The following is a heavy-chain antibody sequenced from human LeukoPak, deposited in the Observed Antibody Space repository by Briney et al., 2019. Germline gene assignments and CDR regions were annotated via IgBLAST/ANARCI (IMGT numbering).Heavy chain of an antibody. D-gene: IGHD1-26*01. Sequence: EASVKVSCKASGGTFSSYAISWVRQAPGQGLEWMGGIIPIFGTANYAQKFQGRVTITADESTSTAYMELRSLRSDDTAVYYCARGENWFDPWGQGTLVTVSS. CDR2: IIPIFGTA. V-gene: IGHV1-69*13. CDR3: ARGENWFDP. J-gene: IGHJ5*02. CDR1: GGTFSSYA.